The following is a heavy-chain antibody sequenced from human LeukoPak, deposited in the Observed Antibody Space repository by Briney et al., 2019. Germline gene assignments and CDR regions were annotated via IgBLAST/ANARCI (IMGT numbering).Heavy chain of an antibody. CDR1: GFTFSSYG. Sequence: PGGSLRLSCAASGFTFSSYGTHWVRQAPGKGLEWVAVIWYDGSNKYYADSVKGRFTISRDNSKNTLYLQMNSLRAEDTAVYYCARGSYGDYLEDAFDIWGQGTMVTVSS. V-gene: IGHV3-33*01. J-gene: IGHJ3*02. CDR3: ARGSYGDYLEDAFDI. CDR2: IWYDGSNK. D-gene: IGHD4-17*01.